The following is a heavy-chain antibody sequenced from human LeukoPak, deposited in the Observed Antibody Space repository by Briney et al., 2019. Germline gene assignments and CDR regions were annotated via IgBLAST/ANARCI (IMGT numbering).Heavy chain of an antibody. V-gene: IGHV1-18*04. CDR1: GYTFTNYG. CDR3: ARRGYRAHASGDDAFDI. Sequence: ASVKVSCKASGYTFTNYGISWVRQAPGQGLECVGWISVYNGNTRHTQNLQGRVTMTTDTSTRTAYMELRSLRSDDTAVYYCARRGYRAHASGDDAFDIWGQGTMVTVSS. D-gene: IGHD5-18*01. J-gene: IGHJ3*02. CDR2: ISVYNGNT.